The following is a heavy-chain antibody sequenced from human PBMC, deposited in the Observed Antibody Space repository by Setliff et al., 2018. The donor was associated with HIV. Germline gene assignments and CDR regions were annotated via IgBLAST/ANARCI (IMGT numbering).Heavy chain of an antibody. CDR1: GYTFTGHY. V-gene: IGHV1-2*06. D-gene: IGHD5-12*01. J-gene: IGHJ4*02. Sequence: ASVKVSCKASGYTFTGHYIHWVRQAPGQGLEWMGRINPNSAGTNYAQKFQGRVTMTRDTSISTAYMELSRLRLDDTAVYYCARDVGRDGYCFDHWGQGTLVTVSS. CDR2: INPNSAGT. CDR3: ARDVGRDGYCFDH.